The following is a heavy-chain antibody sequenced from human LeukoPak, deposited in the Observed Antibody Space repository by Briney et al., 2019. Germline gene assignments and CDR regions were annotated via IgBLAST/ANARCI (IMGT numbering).Heavy chain of an antibody. Sequence: GGSLRLSCAASGFTFTSYSMNWVRQAPGKGLEWVSAISGSGGSTYYADSVKGRFTISRDNSKNTLYLQMNSLRAEDTAVYYCAKALGYCSGGSCYVGVDYWGQGTLVTVSS. CDR3: AKALGYCSGGSCYVGVDY. V-gene: IGHV3-23*01. CDR2: ISGSGGST. CDR1: GFTFTSYS. J-gene: IGHJ4*02. D-gene: IGHD2-15*01.